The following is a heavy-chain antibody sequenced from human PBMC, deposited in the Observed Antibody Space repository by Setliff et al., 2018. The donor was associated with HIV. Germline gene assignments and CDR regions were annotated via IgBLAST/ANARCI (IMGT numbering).Heavy chain of an antibody. Sequence: ASVKVSCKASGYTFTSYYMHWVRQAPGQGLEWMGIINPSGGSTSYAQKFQGRVTMTRDTSTSTVYMELSSLRSEDTAVYYCARDGEGEAAAGDYFGHWGQGTLVTVSS. D-gene: IGHD6-13*01. CDR3: ARDGEGEAAAGDYFGH. CDR2: INPSGGST. CDR1: GYTFTSYY. J-gene: IGHJ4*02. V-gene: IGHV1-46*01.